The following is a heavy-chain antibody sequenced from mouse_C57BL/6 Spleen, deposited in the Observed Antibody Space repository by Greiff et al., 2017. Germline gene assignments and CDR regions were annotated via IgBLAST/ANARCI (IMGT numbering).Heavy chain of an antibody. D-gene: IGHD6-1*01. J-gene: IGHJ3*01. CDR3: TRGGLFAY. Sequence: QVQLQQSGAELVRPGASVTLSCKASGYTFTDYEMHWVKQTPVHGLEWIGAIDPETGGTAYNQKFKGKAILTADKSSSTAYLELRSLTSDDSAVYYCTRGGLFAYWGQGTLVTVSA. CDR2: IDPETGGT. CDR1: GYTFTDYE. V-gene: IGHV1-15*01.